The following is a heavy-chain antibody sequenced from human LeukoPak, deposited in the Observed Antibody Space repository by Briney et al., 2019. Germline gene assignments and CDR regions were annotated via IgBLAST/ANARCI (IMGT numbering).Heavy chain of an antibody. V-gene: IGHV3-30*02. Sequence: GGSLRLSCAASGFTFSSYGMHWIRQAPGKGLEWVAFIRYDGSNKYYADSVKGRFTISRDNSKNTLYLQMNSLRAEDTAVYYCAKGLVPAAICPSDYWGQGTLVTVSS. D-gene: IGHD2-2*01. CDR2: IRYDGSNK. CDR3: AKGLVPAAICPSDY. CDR1: GFTFSSYG. J-gene: IGHJ4*02.